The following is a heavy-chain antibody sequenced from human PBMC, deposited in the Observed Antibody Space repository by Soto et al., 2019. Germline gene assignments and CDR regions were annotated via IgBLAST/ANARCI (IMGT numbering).Heavy chain of an antibody. D-gene: IGHD3-22*01. Sequence: GGSLRLSCAPSGFTFSNSAMSWVRQAPGKGLEWVSGISGSGGSTYYADSVKGRFTISRDNSKDTLYLQMNSLRADDTAVYYCAKSSHDSTSDSQDYWGQGALVTVSS. V-gene: IGHV3-23*01. CDR2: ISGSGGST. CDR1: GFTFSNSA. CDR3: AKSSHDSTSDSQDY. J-gene: IGHJ4*02.